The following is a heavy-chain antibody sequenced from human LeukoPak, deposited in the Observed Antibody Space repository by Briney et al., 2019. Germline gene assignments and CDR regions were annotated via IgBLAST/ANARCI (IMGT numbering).Heavy chain of an antibody. CDR2: IYYSGRT. V-gene: IGHV4-39*01. D-gene: IGHD2-2*01. CDR1: GGSLNISSYY. Sequence: SETLSLTCTVSGGSLNISSYYWGWIRQPPGKGQEWIGSIYYSGRTYYNPSLKIRVTIFVDTSKNQFSLKLNSVTAADTAVYYCARSQATAMVSDYWGQGTLVTVSS. CDR3: ARSQATAMVSDY. J-gene: IGHJ4*02.